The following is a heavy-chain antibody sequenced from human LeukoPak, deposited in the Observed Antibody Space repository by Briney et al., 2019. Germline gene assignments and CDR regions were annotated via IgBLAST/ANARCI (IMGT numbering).Heavy chain of an antibody. V-gene: IGHV4-59*08. Sequence: SETLSLTCTVADGSISGYYCSWIRQAPGKGLEWIAYMFYSGTTKYSPSLKSRVTISIDKSKNQFSLKLTSVTAADTAVYYCARHILTSGSVEWGQGTLVTVSS. CDR2: MFYSGTT. D-gene: IGHD3-9*01. J-gene: IGHJ4*02. CDR3: ARHILTSGSVE. CDR1: DGSISGYY.